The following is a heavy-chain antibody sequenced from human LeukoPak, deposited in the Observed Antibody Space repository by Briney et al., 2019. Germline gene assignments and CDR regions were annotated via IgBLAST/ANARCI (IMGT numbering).Heavy chain of an antibody. CDR1: GGTFSSYA. V-gene: IGHV1-69*01. D-gene: IGHD5-12*01. J-gene: IGHJ4*02. CDR3: ARGPPLGYLTLFDY. Sequence: ASVKVSCKASGGTFSSYAISWVRQAPGQGLEWVGGIIPIFGTANYAQKFQGRVTITADESTSTAYMELSSLRSEDTAVYYCARGPPLGYLTLFDYWGQGTLVTVSS. CDR2: IIPIFGTA.